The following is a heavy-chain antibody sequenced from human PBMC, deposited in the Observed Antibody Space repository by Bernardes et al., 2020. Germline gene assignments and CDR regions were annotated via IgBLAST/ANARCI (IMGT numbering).Heavy chain of an antibody. CDR3: ARGPYYYDSSGYYPSL. J-gene: IGHJ3*01. V-gene: IGHV3-21*01. CDR2: ISSSSSYI. Sequence: GGSLRLSCAASGFTFSSYSMNWVRQAPGKGLEWVSSISSSSSYIYYADSVKGRFTISRDNAKNSLYLQMNSLRAEDTAVYYCARGPYYYDSSGYYPSLWGQGTMVTVSS. CDR1: GFTFSSYS. D-gene: IGHD3-22*01.